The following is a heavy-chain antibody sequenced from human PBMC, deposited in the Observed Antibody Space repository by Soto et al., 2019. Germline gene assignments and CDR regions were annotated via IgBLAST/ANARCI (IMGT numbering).Heavy chain of an antibody. CDR2: INPSGGST. V-gene: IGHV1-46*01. Sequence: ASVKVSWKASGYIFTNHYIHWVRQAPGQGLEWMGIINPSGGSTNYLQKFQGRITMTRDTSTSTVYMELSSLRSEDTAVYFCARADYYDSSDFYYDCWGQGTLVTVSS. CDR1: GYIFTNHY. D-gene: IGHD3-22*01. J-gene: IGHJ4*02. CDR3: ARADYYDSSDFYYDC.